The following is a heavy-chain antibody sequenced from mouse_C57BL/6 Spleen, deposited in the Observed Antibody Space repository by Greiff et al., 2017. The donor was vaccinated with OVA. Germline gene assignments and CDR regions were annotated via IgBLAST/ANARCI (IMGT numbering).Heavy chain of an antibody. Sequence: EVNVVESGGGLVQPKGSLKLSCAASGFSFNTYAMNWVRQAPGKGLEWVARIRSKSNNYATYYADSVKDRFTISRDDSESMLYLQMNNLKTEDTAMYYCVRQGSSGHAWFAYWGQGTLVTVSA. CDR3: VRQGSSGHAWFAY. CDR2: IRSKSNNYAT. D-gene: IGHD3-2*02. CDR1: GFSFNTYA. V-gene: IGHV10-1*01. J-gene: IGHJ3*01.